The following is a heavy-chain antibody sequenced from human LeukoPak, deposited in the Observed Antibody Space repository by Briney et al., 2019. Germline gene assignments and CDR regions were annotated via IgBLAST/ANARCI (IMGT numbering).Heavy chain of an antibody. CDR2: MNPNSGNT. CDR3: ARGKGASIFGVVIPYYFDY. CDR1: GYTFTSYV. V-gene: IGHV1-8*01. D-gene: IGHD3-3*01. J-gene: IGHJ4*02. Sequence: GAPVKVSCKASGYTFTSYVINWVRQATGQGLEWMGWMNPNSGNTGYAQKFQGRVTMTRNTSISTAYMELSSLRSEDTAVYYCARGKGASIFGVVIPYYFDYWGQGTLVTVSS.